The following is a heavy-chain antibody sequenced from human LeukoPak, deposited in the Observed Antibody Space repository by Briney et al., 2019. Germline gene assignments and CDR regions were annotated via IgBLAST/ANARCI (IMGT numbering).Heavy chain of an antibody. V-gene: IGHV3-73*01. Sequence: GGSLRLSCAASGFTFSGSAMHWVRQASGIGMEWVGRIRRKANSYATTYAASVKGRFTISRDDSKNSAYLQMNSLKTEDTAVYYCTSSPQVTGTVPFVDYWGQGTLVTVSS. CDR3: TSSPQVTGTVPFVDY. J-gene: IGHJ4*02. D-gene: IGHD6-13*01. CDR1: GFTFSGSA. CDR2: IRRKANSYAT.